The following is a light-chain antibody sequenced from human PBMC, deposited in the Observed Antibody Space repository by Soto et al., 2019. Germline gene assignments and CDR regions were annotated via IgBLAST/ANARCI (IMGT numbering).Light chain of an antibody. J-gene: IGKJ4*01. Sequence: EVVMTQSPLSLPVTLGQPASISCRSSQSLVYSDGNTYLNWFHQRPGQSPRRLIYKASNRGSGVPDRYTGSGSGTDFTPKISRVEAADVGVYYCMQGPHRPLTSGGGTQVEIK. CDR3: MQGPHRPLT. CDR2: KAS. V-gene: IGKV2-30*01. CDR1: QSLVYSDGNTY.